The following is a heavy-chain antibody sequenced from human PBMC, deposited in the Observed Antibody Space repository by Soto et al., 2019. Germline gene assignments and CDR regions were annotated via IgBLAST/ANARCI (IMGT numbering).Heavy chain of an antibody. CDR2: ISTYTGNT. J-gene: IGHJ6*02. CDR1: GYTFTNYG. CDR3: ARSSVRGSHGPEHDGMDV. Sequence: QLHLVQSEAEVKKPGASVSVSCKASGYTFTNYGITWVRQAPGQGLEWMGWISTYTGNTNYAQKLQGRVTRTTDTSTSTAYMDLTSLRPDDTAVYDGARSSVRGSHGPEHDGMDVWGQGTTVTVSS. D-gene: IGHD1-26*01. V-gene: IGHV1-18*04.